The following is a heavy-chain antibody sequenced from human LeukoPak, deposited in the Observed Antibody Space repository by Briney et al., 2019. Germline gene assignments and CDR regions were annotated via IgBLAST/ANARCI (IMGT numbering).Heavy chain of an antibody. CDR3: ARYTPVVVAGTNFFDY. Sequence: PSETLSLTCAVYRGSFGGYYWSWIRQPPGKGLEWIGEINRSGSTNYNPSLKSRVTISIDTSKNQFSLKLSSVTAADTAVYYCARYTPVVVAGTNFFDYWGQGILVTVSS. V-gene: IGHV4-34*01. CDR2: INRSGST. J-gene: IGHJ4*02. D-gene: IGHD6-19*01. CDR1: RGSFGGYY.